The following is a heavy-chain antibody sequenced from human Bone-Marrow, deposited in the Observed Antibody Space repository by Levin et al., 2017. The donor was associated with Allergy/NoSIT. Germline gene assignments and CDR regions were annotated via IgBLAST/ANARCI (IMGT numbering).Heavy chain of an antibody. CDR3: ARDWGGPTTLFDY. V-gene: IGHV1-2*02. J-gene: IGHJ4*02. Sequence: ASVKVSCKASGYTFTEHHVYWVRQAPGQGLEYMGWINPHSGATNYAQDLQDRVTMTRDTSINTVYMELTTLTSDDTAVYYCARDWGGPTTLFDYWGQGTLVTVSP. D-gene: IGHD7-27*01. CDR2: INPHSGAT. CDR1: GYTFTEHH.